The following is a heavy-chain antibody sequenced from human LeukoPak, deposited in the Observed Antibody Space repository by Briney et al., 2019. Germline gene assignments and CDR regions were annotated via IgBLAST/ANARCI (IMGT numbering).Heavy chain of an antibody. Sequence: SETLSLTCIVSGGSINRHFWSWIRQPAGKGLEWLGRVHTTGSTNYNPSLKSRVTMSIDTSKNQVSLKMSSVTAADTAVHYCAGIPDDNGYPYYFDYWGQGTLVTVSS. D-gene: IGHD5-12*01. J-gene: IGHJ4*02. CDR3: AGIPDDNGYPYYFDY. V-gene: IGHV4-4*07. CDR2: VHTTGST. CDR1: GGSINRHF.